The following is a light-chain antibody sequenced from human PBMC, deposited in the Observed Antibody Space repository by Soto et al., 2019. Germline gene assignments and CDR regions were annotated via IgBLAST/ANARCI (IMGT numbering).Light chain of an antibody. CDR3: SSYTSSSTRV. Sequence: QSVLTQPASVSGSPGQSITISCTRTSSDVGAYDFASWYQQHPDKAPKLMIYEVSNRPSGVSNRFSGSKSVNTATLTISGLQAEDEADYYCSSYTSSSTRVFGTGTKVTVL. CDR1: SSDVGAYDF. V-gene: IGLV2-14*03. J-gene: IGLJ1*01. CDR2: EVS.